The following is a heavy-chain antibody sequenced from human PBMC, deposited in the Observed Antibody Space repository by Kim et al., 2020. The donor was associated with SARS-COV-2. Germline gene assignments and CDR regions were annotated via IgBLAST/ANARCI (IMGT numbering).Heavy chain of an antibody. V-gene: IGHV3-13*04. CDR3: ARARSGGSYYRWYYYYGMDV. CDR1: GFTFSSYD. Sequence: GGSLRLSCAASGFTFSSYDMHWVRQATGKGLEWVSAIGTAGDTCYPGSVKGRFTISRENAKNSLYLQMNSLRAGDTAVYYCARARSGGSYYRWYYYYGMDVWGQGTTVTVSS. CDR2: IGTAGDT. D-gene: IGHD1-26*01. J-gene: IGHJ6*02.